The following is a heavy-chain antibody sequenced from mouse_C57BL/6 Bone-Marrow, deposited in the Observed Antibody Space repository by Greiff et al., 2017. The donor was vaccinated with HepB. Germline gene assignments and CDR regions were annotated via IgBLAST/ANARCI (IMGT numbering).Heavy chain of an antibody. V-gene: IGHV1-18*01. Sequence: EVQLVESGPELVKPGASVKIPCKASGYTFTDYNMDWVKQSHGKSLEWIGDINPNNGGTIYNQKFKGKATLTVDKSSSTAYMELRSLTSEDTAVYYCARSGYYGSSLYAMDYWGQGTSVTVSS. J-gene: IGHJ4*01. CDR2: INPNNGGT. D-gene: IGHD1-1*01. CDR3: ARSGYYGSSLYAMDY. CDR1: GYTFTDYN.